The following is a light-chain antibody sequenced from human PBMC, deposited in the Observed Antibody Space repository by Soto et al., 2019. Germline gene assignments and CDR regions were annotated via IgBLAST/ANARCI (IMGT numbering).Light chain of an antibody. CDR3: QQYNTYMLT. Sequence: DIQMTHSPSTLSASVGDRVTITCRTCQSISNWLAWYQQKPGKAPELLIYDVSNLESGVPSRFSGSGSGTEFTLTISSLQPDDFATYYCQQYNTYMLTFGGGTKVDIK. CDR2: DVS. J-gene: IGKJ4*01. CDR1: QSISNW. V-gene: IGKV1-5*01.